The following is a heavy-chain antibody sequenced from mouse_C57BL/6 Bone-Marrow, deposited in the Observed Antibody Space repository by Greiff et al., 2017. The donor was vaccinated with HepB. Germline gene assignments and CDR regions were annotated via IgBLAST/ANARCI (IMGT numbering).Heavy chain of an antibody. V-gene: IGHV1-64*01. CDR1: GYTFTSYW. J-gene: IGHJ2*01. D-gene: IGHD1-2*01. CDR3: ARRGLLRPYYFDY. Sequence: QVQLQQPGAELVKPGASVKLSCKASGYTFTSYWMHWVKQRPGQGLEWIGMIHPNSGSTNYNEKFKSKATLTVDKSSSTAYMQLSSLTSEDSAVYDCARRGLLRPYYFDYWGQGTTLTVSS. CDR2: IHPNSGST.